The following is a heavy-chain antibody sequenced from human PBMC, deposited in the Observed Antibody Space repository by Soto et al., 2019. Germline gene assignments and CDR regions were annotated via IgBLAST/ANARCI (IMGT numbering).Heavy chain of an antibody. V-gene: IGHV4-59*01. CDR1: NGSISNYY. D-gene: IGHD2-2*01. CDR2: VYYSGTT. Sequence: PSETLSLTCTVSNGSISNYYWTWIRQSPGKGLEWIGFVYYSGTTNYNPSLKSRVTISLHTSKNQFSLKLTSVTAADTAVYYCERAPRDAIPDYWGQGTLVTVS. CDR3: ERAPRDAIPDY. J-gene: IGHJ4*02.